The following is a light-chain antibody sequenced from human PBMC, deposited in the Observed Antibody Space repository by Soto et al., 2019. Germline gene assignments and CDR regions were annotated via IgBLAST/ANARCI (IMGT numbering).Light chain of an antibody. CDR2: EVS. CDR1: SSDVGGYKY. CDR3: CSYAGSSTVV. Sequence: QSVLTQPASVSGSPEQSITISCTGTSSDVGGYKYVSWYQQLPGRAPKLIISEVSNRPSGVSGRFTGSKSGNTASLTISGLQTEDEADYYCCSYAGSSTVVFGGGTKLTVL. J-gene: IGLJ2*01. V-gene: IGLV2-14*01.